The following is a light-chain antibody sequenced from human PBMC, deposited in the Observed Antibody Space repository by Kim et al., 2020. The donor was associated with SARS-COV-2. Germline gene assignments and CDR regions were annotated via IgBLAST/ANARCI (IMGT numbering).Light chain of an antibody. V-gene: IGLV3-9*01. CDR1: NIGSKK. Sequence: VALGQTARITGGGNNIGSKKVHWYQQKPGQAPVLVIYRDSNRPSGIPERFSGSNSGNTATLTISRAQAGDEADYYCKVWDSSTAVFGGGTKLTVL. CDR2: RDS. J-gene: IGLJ3*02. CDR3: KVWDSSTAV.